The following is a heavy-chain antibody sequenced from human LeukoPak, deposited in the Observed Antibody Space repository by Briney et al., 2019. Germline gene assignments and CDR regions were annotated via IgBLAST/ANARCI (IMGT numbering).Heavy chain of an antibody. CDR1: GFTFSSYG. V-gene: IGHV3-33*06. Sequence: PGGSLRLSCAASGFTFSSYGMHWVRQAPGKGLEWVAVIWYDGSNKYYADSVKGRFTISTDTSKNTLYLQMNSLRVEDTAVYYCAKDKGSSGPYYFDYWGQGTLVTVAS. CDR2: IWYDGSNK. CDR3: AKDKGSSGPYYFDY. D-gene: IGHD6-19*01. J-gene: IGHJ4*02.